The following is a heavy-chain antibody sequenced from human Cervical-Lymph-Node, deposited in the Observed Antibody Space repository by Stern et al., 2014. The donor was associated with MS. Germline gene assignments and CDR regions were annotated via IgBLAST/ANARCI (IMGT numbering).Heavy chain of an antibody. CDR3: AHSSPRVYGVDY. D-gene: IGHD4/OR15-4a*01. V-gene: IGHV2-5*02. CDR1: GFSLSTGGVG. J-gene: IGHJ4*02. CDR2: IYWDDDK. Sequence: ESGPTLVKPTQTLTLKCIFSGFSLSTGGVGVGWIRQPPGKALERLGFIYWDDDKRYSPSLKRRLTITKDTSKNQVVLTMTNMDPVDTATYYCAHSSPRVYGVDYWGQGTLVTVSS.